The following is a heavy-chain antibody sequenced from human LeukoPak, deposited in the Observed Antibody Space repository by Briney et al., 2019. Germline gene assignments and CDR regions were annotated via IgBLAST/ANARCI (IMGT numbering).Heavy chain of an antibody. CDR2: ISGTGGSA. CDR3: TTRISAPGTRAY. V-gene: IGHV3-23*01. J-gene: IGHJ4*02. D-gene: IGHD6-13*01. CDR1: GFTFSDYA. Sequence: GGSLRLSCAASGFTFSDYAMTWVRQAPGKGLEWVSAISGTGGSAYYPDSVKGRFTISRDNSKNTLYLQMNSLETEDTAVYYCTTRISAPGTRAYWGQGALVTVSS.